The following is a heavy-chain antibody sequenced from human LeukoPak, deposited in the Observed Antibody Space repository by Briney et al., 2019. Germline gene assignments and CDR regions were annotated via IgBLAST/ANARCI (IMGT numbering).Heavy chain of an antibody. D-gene: IGHD3-16*01. CDR1: GFNVRSSY. CDR3: ARDVGVGGLAFDI. Sequence: PGGSLRLSCAASGFNVRSSYMTWVRQAPGKGLEWVSVIYSGGGTYYADSVKGRFTISRDNSKNTLYLQMNSLGAEDTAVYYCARDVGVGGLAFDIWGQGTMVTVSS. J-gene: IGHJ3*02. V-gene: IGHV3-53*01. CDR2: IYSGGGT.